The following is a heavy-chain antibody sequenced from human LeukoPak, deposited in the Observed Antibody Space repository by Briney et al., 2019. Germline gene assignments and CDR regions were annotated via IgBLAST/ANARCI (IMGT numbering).Heavy chain of an antibody. J-gene: IGHJ3*02. CDR3: ARMTTVTTVAFDI. CDR1: GGSLSGYY. V-gene: IGHV4-34*01. D-gene: IGHD4-17*01. Sequence: SETLSLTCAVYGGSLSGYYWSWIRQPPGKGLEWIGEINHSGSTNYNPSLKSRVTISVDTSKNQFSLKLSSVTAADTAVYYCARMTTVTTVAFDIRGQGTMVTVSS. CDR2: INHSGST.